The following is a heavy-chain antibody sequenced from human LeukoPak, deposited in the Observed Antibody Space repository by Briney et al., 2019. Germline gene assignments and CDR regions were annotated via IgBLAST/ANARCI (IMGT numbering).Heavy chain of an antibody. D-gene: IGHD3-3*01. CDR3: ARAYDFWSGYYDWYYFDY. V-gene: IGHV1-3*03. CDR1: GYTFTTYA. Sequence: ASVKVSCKASGYTFTTYAIHWVRQAPGQRLEGMGWINPGNGDTRYSQYFQGRVTITRDTSATTAYMELSSLRSEDMAVYYCARAYDFWSGYYDWYYFDYWGQGTLVTVSS. J-gene: IGHJ4*02. CDR2: INPGNGDT.